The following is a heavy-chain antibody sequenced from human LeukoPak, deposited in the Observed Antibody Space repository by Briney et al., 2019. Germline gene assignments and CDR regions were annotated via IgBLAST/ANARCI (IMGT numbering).Heavy chain of an antibody. CDR2: IWYDGSNK. D-gene: IGHD2-2*01. CDR1: GFTFSSYG. CDR3: ARDRHIQCSSTSCYSGWFGP. Sequence: AGSLTLSCAASGFTFSSYGMHWVRQAPGKGLKWVAVIWYDGSNKYYADSVKGRFTISRDNSKNTLYLQMNRLRAEDTAVYYCARDRHIQCSSTSCYSGWFGPWSQETLVTVSS. J-gene: IGHJ5*02. V-gene: IGHV3-33*01.